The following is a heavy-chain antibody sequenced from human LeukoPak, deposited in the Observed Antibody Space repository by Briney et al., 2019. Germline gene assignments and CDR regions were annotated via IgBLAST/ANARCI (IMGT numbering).Heavy chain of an antibody. J-gene: IGHJ4*02. CDR3: AKVTYGSGTYGAFDS. V-gene: IGHV3-23*01. D-gene: IGHD3-10*01. CDR1: RFTFSSYA. CDR2: ISGSGGNT. Sequence: GGSLRLSCAASRFTFSSYAMIWVRQAPGKGLEWVSAISGSGGNTYYADSVKGRFTISRDNSKNTLYLQMNSLRAEDTAVYYCAKVTYGSGTYGAFDSWGQGTLVTVSS.